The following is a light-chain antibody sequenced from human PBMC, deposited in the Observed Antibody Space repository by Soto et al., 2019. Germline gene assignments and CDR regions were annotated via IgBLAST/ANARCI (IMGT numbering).Light chain of an antibody. CDR1: QSVSSAY. CDR2: GAS. CDR3: QQSGSSFYT. J-gene: IGKJ2*01. V-gene: IGKV3-20*01. Sequence: EIVLTQSPGTLSLSPGERATLSCRASQSVSSAYLAWYQQIPGQAPRHLIYGASSRATGIPDRFSGSGSGTDFTLTISGLEPEDFALYYCQQSGSSFYTFGQGTKLEIK.